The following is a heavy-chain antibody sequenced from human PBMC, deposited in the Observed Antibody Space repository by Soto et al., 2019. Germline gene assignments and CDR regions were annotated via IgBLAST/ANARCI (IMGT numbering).Heavy chain of an antibody. CDR1: GGTFSSYA. CDR2: IIPIFGTA. D-gene: IGHD3-22*01. CDR3: ARDGYYYDSSGYYYYFDY. Sequence: QVQLVQSGAEVKKPGSSVKVSCKASGGTFSSYAISWVRQAPGQGLEWMGGIIPIFGTANYAQKFQGRVTLXANXSTSTAYMGLSSLRSEDTAVYYCARDGYYYDSSGYYYYFDYWGQGTLVTVSS. V-gene: IGHV1-69*12. J-gene: IGHJ4*02.